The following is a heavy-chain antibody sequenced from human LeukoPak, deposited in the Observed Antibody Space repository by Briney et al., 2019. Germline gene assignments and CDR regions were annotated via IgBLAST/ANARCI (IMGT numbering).Heavy chain of an antibody. D-gene: IGHD6-19*01. CDR2: LNWNGAST. J-gene: IGHJ4*02. CDR3: AKGRSVAVAGTGFDY. Sequence: PWGSLRLSCAASGFTFDDYGLSWVRQVPGKGLEWVSGLNWNGASTGYADSVKGRFTISRDNAKNSLYLQMNSLRAEDTAVYYCAKGRSVAVAGTGFDYWGQGTLVTVSS. CDR1: GFTFDDYG. V-gene: IGHV3-20*04.